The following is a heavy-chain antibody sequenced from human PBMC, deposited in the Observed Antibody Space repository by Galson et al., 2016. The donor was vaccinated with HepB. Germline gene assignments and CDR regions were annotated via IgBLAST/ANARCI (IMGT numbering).Heavy chain of an antibody. D-gene: IGHD2/OR15-2a*01. CDR3: AKDRGNLNYYQLYGLDV. Sequence: LRLSCAASGFAYDDYGMSWVRQAPGKGLEWVSTISWNSGTIDYADSVKGRFTISRDNAKNSLHLQMNSLRTEDTALYYCAKDRGNLNYYQLYGLDVWGQGTTVTVSS. V-gene: IGHV3-9*01. CDR1: GFAYDDYG. CDR2: ISWNSGTI. J-gene: IGHJ6*02.